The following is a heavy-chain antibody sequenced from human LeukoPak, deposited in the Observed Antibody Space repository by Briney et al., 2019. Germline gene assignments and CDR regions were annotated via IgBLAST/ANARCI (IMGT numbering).Heavy chain of an antibody. CDR2: INHSGST. D-gene: IGHD3-3*01. J-gene: IGHJ4*02. Sequence: PSETLSLTCAAYGGPFRGYYFTWIRQAPGKGLEWIGEINHSGSTNYNPSLKSRVTISVDTSKNQFSLKLSSVTAADTAVYYCARGVYYDFWSGYYAYFDYWGQGTLVTVSS. CDR3: ARGVYYDFWSGYYAYFDY. CDR1: GGPFRGYY. V-gene: IGHV4-34*01.